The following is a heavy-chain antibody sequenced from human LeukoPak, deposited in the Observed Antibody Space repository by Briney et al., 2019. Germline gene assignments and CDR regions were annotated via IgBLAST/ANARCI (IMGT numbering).Heavy chain of an antibody. Sequence: GGSLRLSCAASGFIFNNSGMGWVRQAPGRGLEWISAISASGLTAYYGDSVKGRFTISRDNAKNTLYLHMSSLRGEDTAIYYCTENTWGRGTRVTVSS. CDR3: TENT. J-gene: IGHJ4*02. V-gene: IGHV3-23*01. CDR1: GFIFNNSG. CDR2: ISASGLTA.